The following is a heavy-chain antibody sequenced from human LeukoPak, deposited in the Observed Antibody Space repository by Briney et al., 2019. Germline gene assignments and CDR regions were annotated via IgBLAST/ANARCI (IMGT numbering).Heavy chain of an antibody. CDR2: ISAYNGNT. D-gene: IGHD6-13*01. CDR3: ARGRIAASELPLDY. CDR1: GYTFTSYG. V-gene: IGHV1-18*01. Sequence: ASVKVSCKASGYTFTSYGISWVRQAPGHGLEWMGWISAYNGNTNYAQKLQGRVTMTTDTSTSTAYMELRSLRSDDTAVYYCARGRIAASELPLDYWGQGTLVTVSS. J-gene: IGHJ4*02.